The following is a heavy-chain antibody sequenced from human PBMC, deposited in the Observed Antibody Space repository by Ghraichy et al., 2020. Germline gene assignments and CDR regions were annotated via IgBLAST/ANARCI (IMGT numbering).Heavy chain of an antibody. CDR3: VRDRAIAAGPGGWFDP. J-gene: IGHJ5*02. V-gene: IGHV4-38-2*02. CDR1: GYSISSGSN. Sequence: SETLSLTCTVSGYSISSGSNWGWIRQSPGKGLEWIVSAYHSGPTYYNPSLKSRVTISLDTSTNQFSLELSAVTAADTAVYYCVRDRAIAAGPGGWFDPWGQGTLVTVSS. CDR2: AYHSGPT. D-gene: IGHD6-25*01.